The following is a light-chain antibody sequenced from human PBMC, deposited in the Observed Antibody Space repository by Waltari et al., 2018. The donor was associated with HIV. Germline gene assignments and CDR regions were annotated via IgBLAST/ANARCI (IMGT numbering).Light chain of an antibody. CDR3: QQVNSSPCT. CDR2: AAF. CDR1: QGIGTH. V-gene: IGKV1-9*01. J-gene: IGKJ2*02. Sequence: DIQLTQSPSFLSASVGDRVTITCRASQGIGTHLAWYQQKPGKAPKLLIYAAFTLQSGVPSRVSGSGSGTDFTLTISSLQPEDFATYYCQQVNSSPCTFGQGTKLEIK.